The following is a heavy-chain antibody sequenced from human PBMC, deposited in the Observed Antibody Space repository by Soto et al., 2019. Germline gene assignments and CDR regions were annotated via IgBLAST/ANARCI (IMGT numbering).Heavy chain of an antibody. CDR3: ARAKDKSGGGTQFPAAFNI. Sequence: ASVKLSCTASGYTFTGYYMHWVRQAPEQGLEWMGWINPNSGGTNYAQKVQGWVTMTRDTSISTAHMEPSRLRSDDPAGYYCARAKDKSGGGTQFPAAFNIWGKGTMVTVS. CDR1: GYTFTGYY. J-gene: IGHJ3*02. CDR2: INPNSGGT. V-gene: IGHV1-2*04. D-gene: IGHD2-15*01.